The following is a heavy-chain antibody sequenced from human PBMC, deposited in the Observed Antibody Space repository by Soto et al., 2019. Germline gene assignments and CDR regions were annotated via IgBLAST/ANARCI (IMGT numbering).Heavy chain of an antibody. D-gene: IGHD5-18*01. CDR3: VRIPVYTPMIYWFDP. J-gene: IGHJ5*02. Sequence: SETLSLTCTVSGGSVSSGDYYWSWIRQPPGKGLEWIGNIYYSGSTNYNPSLKSRATISVDTSKNQFSLKVSSATAADTAVYYCVRIPVYTPMIYWFDPCGQGTLVTVSP. V-gene: IGHV4-61*08. CDR1: GGSVSSGDYY. CDR2: IYYSGST.